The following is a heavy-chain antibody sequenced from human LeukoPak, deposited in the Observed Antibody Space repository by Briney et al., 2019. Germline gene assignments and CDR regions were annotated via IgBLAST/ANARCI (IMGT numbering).Heavy chain of an antibody. Sequence: GESLKISCKGSGYSFTSYWIGRVRQMPGKGLEWMGIIYPGDSDTRYSPSFQGQVTISADKSISTAYLQWSSLKASDTAMYYCARSAATSRLLWEIDYWGQGTLVTVSS. D-gene: IGHD3-10*01. J-gene: IGHJ4*02. CDR2: IYPGDSDT. V-gene: IGHV5-51*01. CDR3: ARSAATSRLLWEIDY. CDR1: GYSFTSYW.